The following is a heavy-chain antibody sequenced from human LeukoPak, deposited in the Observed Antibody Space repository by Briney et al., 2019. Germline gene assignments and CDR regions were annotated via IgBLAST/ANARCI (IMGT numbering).Heavy chain of an antibody. CDR2: IYTSGST. CDR1: GGSISSYY. CDR3: ARLDLIGSSSCLDY. V-gene: IGHV4-4*09. D-gene: IGHD6-6*01. Sequence: SETLSLTCTISGGSISSYYWSWIRQPPGKGLEWIGYIYTSGSTNYNPSLKSRVTISVDTSKNQFSLKLSSVTAADTAVYYCARLDLIGSSSCLDYWGQGTLVTVSS. J-gene: IGHJ4*02.